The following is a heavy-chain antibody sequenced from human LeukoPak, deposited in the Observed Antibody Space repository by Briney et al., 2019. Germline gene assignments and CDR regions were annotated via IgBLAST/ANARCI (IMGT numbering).Heavy chain of an antibody. D-gene: IGHD5-12*01. CDR1: GYTFTGHY. Sequence: ASVKVSCKASGYTFTGHYMDLVRQAPGQGLEWMGLIYPKTCGTNYAQKFQARITITRDTSITTAFMELNILKSDDTAVYYCVRDGYSGGAFDIWGQGTMVTVSS. J-gene: IGHJ3*02. CDR3: VRDGYSGGAFDI. V-gene: IGHV1-2*02. CDR2: IYPKTCGT.